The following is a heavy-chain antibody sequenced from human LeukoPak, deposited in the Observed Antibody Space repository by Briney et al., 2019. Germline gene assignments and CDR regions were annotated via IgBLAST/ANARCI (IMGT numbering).Heavy chain of an antibody. J-gene: IGHJ6*04. Sequence: PGGSLRLSCAASGFTFSDYYMSWIRQAPGKGLEWVSYISSSDNTIYYADSVTGRFTISRDNAKNSLSLQMNSLRAEDTAVYYCAELGITMIGGVWGKGTTVTISS. CDR3: AELGITMIGGV. V-gene: IGHV3-11*04. CDR2: ISSSDNTI. D-gene: IGHD3-10*02. CDR1: GFTFSDYY.